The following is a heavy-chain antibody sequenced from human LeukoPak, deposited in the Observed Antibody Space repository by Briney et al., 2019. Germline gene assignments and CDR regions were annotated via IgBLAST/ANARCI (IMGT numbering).Heavy chain of an antibody. CDR3: ASRGSGSLRYNWFDP. V-gene: IGHV4-61*02. J-gene: IGHJ5*02. Sequence: SETLSLTCTVSGGSISSGSYYWSWIRQPAGKGLEWIGRIYTSGSTNYNPSLKSRVTISVDTSKNQFSLKLSSVTAADTAVYYCASRGSGSLRYNWFDPWGQGTLVTVSS. CDR1: GGSISSGSYY. D-gene: IGHD6-19*01. CDR2: IYTSGST.